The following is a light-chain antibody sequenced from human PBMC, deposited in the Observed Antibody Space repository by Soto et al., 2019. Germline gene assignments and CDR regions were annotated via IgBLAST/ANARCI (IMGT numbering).Light chain of an antibody. CDR2: GDN. J-gene: IGLJ1*01. CDR3: QSYDRSSLYV. V-gene: IGLV6-57*02. Sequence: NFMLTRPHSVSESPGKTVPIAWTGSCGSVASNYVHWYQRRPGSAPTIVIYGDNQRPSGVPDRFSGSIDSSSNSASLTISRLKTEDGADYFCQSYDRSSLYVFGTGTKV. CDR1: CGSVASNY.